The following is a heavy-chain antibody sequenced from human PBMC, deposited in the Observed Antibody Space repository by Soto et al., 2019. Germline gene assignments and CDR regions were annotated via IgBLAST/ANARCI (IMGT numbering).Heavy chain of an antibody. CDR2: ISSSSSYI. V-gene: IGHV3-21*01. J-gene: IGHJ3*02. D-gene: IGHD1-7*01. Sequence: EVQLVESGGGLVKPGGSLRLSCAASGFTFSSYSMNWVRQAPGKGLEWVSSISSSSSYIYYADSVKGRFTISRDNAKNSLYLQVNSLRAEDTAVYYCARDLPTTGTTGDAFDIWGQGTLVTVSS. CDR3: ARDLPTTGTTGDAFDI. CDR1: GFTFSSYS.